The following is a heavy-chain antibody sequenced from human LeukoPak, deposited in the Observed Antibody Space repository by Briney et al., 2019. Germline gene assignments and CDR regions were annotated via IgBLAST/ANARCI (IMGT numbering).Heavy chain of an antibody. J-gene: IGHJ6*02. D-gene: IGHD3-10*01. V-gene: IGHV3-30-3*01. CDR3: ARDPGSRPYYYYGMDV. CDR2: ISYDGSNK. CDR1: GFTFSSYA. Sequence: PGGSLRLSCAASGFTFSSYAMHWVRQAPGKGLEWVAVISYDGSNKYYADSVKGRFTISRDNSKNTLYLQMNSLRAEDTAVYYCARDPGSRPYYYYGMDVWGQGTTVTVSS.